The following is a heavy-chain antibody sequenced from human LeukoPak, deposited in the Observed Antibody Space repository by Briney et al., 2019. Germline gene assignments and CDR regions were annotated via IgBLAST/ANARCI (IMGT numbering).Heavy chain of an antibody. V-gene: IGHV4-4*07. J-gene: IGHJ4*02. CDR1: GGSISSYH. CDR2: IYTSGST. Sequence: TSETLSLTCTVSGGSISSYHWSWIRQPAGKGLEWIGRIYTSGSTNYNPSLKSRVTISVDTSKNQFSLTLNSVTAADTAVYYCARVITVRGVIFDYWGQGTLVTVSS. CDR3: ARVITVRGVIFDY. D-gene: IGHD3-16*01.